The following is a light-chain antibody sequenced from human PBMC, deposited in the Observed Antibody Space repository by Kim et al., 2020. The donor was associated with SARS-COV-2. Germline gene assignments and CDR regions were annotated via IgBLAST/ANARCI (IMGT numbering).Light chain of an antibody. J-gene: IGLJ2*01. CDR3: YSAADNNVV. CDR2: KDS. Sequence: VYPGQKARVTCSGDVLEKKYARWFQQKQGQAPVLVIYKDSERPTGIPGRFSGSSSGTTVTLTISGAQVEDEADYYCYSAADNNVVFGGGTQLTVL. CDR1: VLEKKY. V-gene: IGLV3-27*01.